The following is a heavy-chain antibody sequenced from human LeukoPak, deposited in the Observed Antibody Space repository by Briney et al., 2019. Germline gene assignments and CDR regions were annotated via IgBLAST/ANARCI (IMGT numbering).Heavy chain of an antibody. CDR3: AREVVVTVGHGMDV. CDR1: GFTFSSYS. CDR2: ISSSSTI. D-gene: IGHD2-21*02. V-gene: IGHV3-48*04. Sequence: GGSLRLSCAASGFTFSSYSMNWVRQAPGKGLEWVSYISSSSTIYYAGSVKGRFTISRDNAKNSLYLQMNSLRAEDTAVYYCAREVVVTVGHGMDVWGQGTPVTVSS. J-gene: IGHJ6*02.